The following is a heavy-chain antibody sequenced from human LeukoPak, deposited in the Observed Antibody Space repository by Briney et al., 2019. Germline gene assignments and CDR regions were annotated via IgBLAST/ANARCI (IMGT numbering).Heavy chain of an antibody. CDR1: GYSLTSSW. D-gene: IGHD3-22*01. V-gene: IGHV5-51*02. CDR2: INPGDSDT. CDR3: ARHQYYYDSSGPFDY. J-gene: IGHJ4*02. Sequence: GESLKISCKGSGYSLTSSWSGWLGRLPGKGLKWMGTINPGDSDTRYSPSFQGQVTISADKSISTAYLQWSSLKASDTAMYYCARHQYYYDSSGPFDYWGQGTLVTVSS.